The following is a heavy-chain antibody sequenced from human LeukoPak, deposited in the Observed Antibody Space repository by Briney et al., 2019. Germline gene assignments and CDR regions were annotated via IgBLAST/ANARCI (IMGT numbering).Heavy chain of an antibody. CDR1: GGSFSGYY. J-gene: IGHJ5*02. CDR3: ARCYYGSEPNNWFDP. V-gene: IGHV4-34*01. D-gene: IGHD3-10*01. Sequence: PSEALSLTCAVYGGSFSGYYWSWIRQPPGKGLEWIGEINHSGSTNYNPSLKSRVTISVDTSKNQFSLKLSSVTAADTAVYYCARCYYGSEPNNWFDPWGQGTLVTVSS. CDR2: INHSGST.